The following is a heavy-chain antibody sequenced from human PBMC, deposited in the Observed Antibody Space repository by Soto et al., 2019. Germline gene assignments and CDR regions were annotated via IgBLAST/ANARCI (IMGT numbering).Heavy chain of an antibody. Sequence: EVQLVESGGGLVQPGGSLKLSCVTSGFTFSDHYMDWVRQAPGKGLEWVGRSRKKTSNYSTYYAPSVRGRFTISRDESKNSLYLQMDSLKTEDTALYYCASPPTESTTGHYWGQGTLVTVSS. D-gene: IGHD1-26*01. CDR1: GFTFSDHY. CDR3: ASPPTESTTGHY. CDR2: SRKKTSNYST. J-gene: IGHJ4*02. V-gene: IGHV3-72*01.